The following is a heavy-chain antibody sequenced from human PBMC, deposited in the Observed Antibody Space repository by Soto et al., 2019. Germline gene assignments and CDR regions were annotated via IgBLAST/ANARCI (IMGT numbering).Heavy chain of an antibody. CDR2: ISSSSRYI. Sequence: GGSLRLSCAASGFTFSSYSMNWVRQAPGKGLEWVSSISSSSRYIYYADSVKGRFTISRDDAKNSLYLQMNSLRGEDTAVYYCARGPEAGYMDVWGKGTTVTVSS. V-gene: IGHV3-21*01. D-gene: IGHD6-25*01. J-gene: IGHJ6*03. CDR3: ARGPEAGYMDV. CDR1: GFTFSSYS.